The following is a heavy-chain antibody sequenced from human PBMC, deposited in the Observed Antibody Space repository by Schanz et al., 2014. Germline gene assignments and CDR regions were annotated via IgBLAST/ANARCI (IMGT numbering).Heavy chain of an antibody. J-gene: IGHJ4*02. CDR1: GFTFFGSFA. CDR2: IIYSGVST. CDR3: AKDHAGSDILTALGN. V-gene: IGHV3-23*03. Sequence: EVQLLESGGGLVQPGGSLRLSCVASGFTFFGSFAMSWVRQAPGKGLEWVSIIYSGVSTYYADSVKGRFTISRDNAKNSLYLQMNSLRAEDTAVYYCAKDHAGSDILTALGNWGQGTLVTVSS. D-gene: IGHD3-9*01.